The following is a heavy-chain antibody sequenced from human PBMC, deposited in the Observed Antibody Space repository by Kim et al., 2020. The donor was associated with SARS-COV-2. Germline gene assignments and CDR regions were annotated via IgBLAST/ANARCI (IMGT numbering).Heavy chain of an antibody. D-gene: IGHD6-19*01. CDR1: GGSISSSNW. CDR2: IYHSGST. CDR3: ARGGEDGYSSGFVDY. V-gene: IGHV4-4*02. J-gene: IGHJ4*02. Sequence: SETLSLTCAVSGGSISSSNWWSWVRQPPGKGLEWIGEIYHSGSTNYNPSLKSRVTISVDKSKNQFSLKLSSVTAADTAVYYCARGGEDGYSSGFVDYWGQGTLVTVSS.